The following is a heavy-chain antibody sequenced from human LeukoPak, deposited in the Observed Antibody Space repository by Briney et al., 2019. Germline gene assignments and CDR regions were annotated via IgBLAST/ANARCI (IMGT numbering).Heavy chain of an antibody. D-gene: IGHD6-19*01. CDR1: GGSISSGSYY. CDR3: ARVIAVAGTPDLRGYYFDY. J-gene: IGHJ4*02. V-gene: IGHV4-61*02. Sequence: PSETLSLTCTVSGGSISSGSYYWSWIRQPAGKGLEWIGRIYTSGSTNYNPPLKSRVTISVDTSKSQFSLKLSSVTAADTAVYYCARVIAVAGTPDLRGYYFDYWGQGTLVTVSS. CDR2: IYTSGST.